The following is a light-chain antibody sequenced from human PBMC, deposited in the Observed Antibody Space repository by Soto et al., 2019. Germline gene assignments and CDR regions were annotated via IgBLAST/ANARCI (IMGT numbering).Light chain of an antibody. CDR2: EVS. J-gene: IGLJ3*02. Sequence: QSALTQPASVSGSPGQSITISCTGTSSDVGGYKFVSWYQQHPGKAPKLIIYEVSNRPSGVSNRFFGSKSGNAASLTISGLQAEDEADYYCSSYTRSSSVVFGGGTKLTVL. V-gene: IGLV2-14*01. CDR1: SSDVGGYKF. CDR3: SSYTRSSSVV.